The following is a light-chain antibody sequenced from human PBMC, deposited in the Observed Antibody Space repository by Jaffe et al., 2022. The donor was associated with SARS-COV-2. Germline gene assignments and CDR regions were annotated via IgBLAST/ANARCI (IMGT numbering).Light chain of an antibody. CDR1: QSILYSANNKNY. Sequence: DIVMTQSPDSLAVSLGERATFNCKSSQSILYSANNKNYLTWYQQKPGQPPKMLISWASTRESGVPDRFSGSGSGTDFTLTISSLQAEDVAVYYCQQYYDTPYTFGQGTKLEIK. V-gene: IGKV4-1*01. J-gene: IGKJ2*01. CDR2: WAS. CDR3: QQYYDTPYT.